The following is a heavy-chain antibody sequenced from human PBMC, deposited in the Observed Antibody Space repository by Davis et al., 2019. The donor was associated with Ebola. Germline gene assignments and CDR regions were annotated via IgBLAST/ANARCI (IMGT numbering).Heavy chain of an antibody. CDR3: ARARDYDFWSGYFPDLDV. CDR1: GGSISSYY. J-gene: IGHJ6*02. CDR2: IYYSGST. Sequence: PSETLSLTCTVSGGSISSYYWSWIRQPPGKGLEWIGYIYYSGSTNYNPSLKSRVTISVDTSKNQFSLKLSSVTAADTAVYYCARARDYDFWSGYFPDLDVWGQGTTVTVSS. V-gene: IGHV4-59*01. D-gene: IGHD3-3*01.